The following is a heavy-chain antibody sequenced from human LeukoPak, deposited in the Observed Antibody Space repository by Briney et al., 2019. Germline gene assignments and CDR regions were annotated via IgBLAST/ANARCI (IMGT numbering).Heavy chain of an antibody. V-gene: IGHV4-59*01. CDR3: ATYGGNSGPLFDY. CDR2: IYYSGST. Sequence: PSETPSLTCTVSGGSISSYYWSWIRQPPGKGLEWIGYIYYSGSTNYNPSLKSRVTISVDTSKNQFSLKLSSVTAADTAVYYCATYGGNSGPLFDYWGQGTLVTVSS. J-gene: IGHJ4*02. D-gene: IGHD4-23*01. CDR1: GGSISSYY.